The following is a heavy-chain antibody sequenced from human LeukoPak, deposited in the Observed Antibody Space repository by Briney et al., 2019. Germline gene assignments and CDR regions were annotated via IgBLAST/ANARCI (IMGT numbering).Heavy chain of an antibody. J-gene: IGHJ6*03. V-gene: IGHV3-33*01. CDR2: IWYDGSNK. D-gene: IGHD6-13*01. CDR3: ARESSSWIYYYMDV. CDR1: GFTFSSYG. Sequence: GGSLRLSCAASGFTFSSYGMHGVRQAPGKGLEWVAAIWYDGSNKYYADSVKGRFTISRDNSKNTLYLQMNSLRAEDTAVYYCARESSSWIYYYMDVWGKGTTVTVSS.